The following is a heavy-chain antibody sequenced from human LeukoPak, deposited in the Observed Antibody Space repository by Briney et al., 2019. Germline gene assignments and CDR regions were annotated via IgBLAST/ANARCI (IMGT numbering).Heavy chain of an antibody. V-gene: IGHV3-30*18. D-gene: IGHD2/OR15-2a*01. J-gene: IGHJ6*03. CDR1: GFTFSTYG. Sequence: GRSLRLSCAASGFTFSTYGMHWVRQAPGKGLEWVAIMSYDGSNKYYTDSVKGRFTISRDNSKNTLYLQMNSLRAEDSAVYYCAKPGGGGTSRLSYYYMDVWGKGTTVTVSS. CDR2: MSYDGSNK. CDR3: AKPGGGGTSRLSYYYMDV.